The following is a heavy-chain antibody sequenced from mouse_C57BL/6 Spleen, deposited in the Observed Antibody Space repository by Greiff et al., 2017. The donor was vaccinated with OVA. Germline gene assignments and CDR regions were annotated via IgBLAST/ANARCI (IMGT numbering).Heavy chain of an antibody. D-gene: IGHD2-3*01. Sequence: QVQLQQSGPGLVQPSQSLSITCTVSGFSLTSYGVHWVRQSPGTGLEWLGVIWRGGSTDYNAAFMSRLSITKDNSKSQVFFKMNSLQADDTAIYYCDNTDPLAGYYDYAMDYWGQGTSVTVSS. CDR3: DNTDPLAGYYDYAMDY. V-gene: IGHV2-5*01. J-gene: IGHJ4*01. CDR1: GFSLTSYG. CDR2: IWRGGST.